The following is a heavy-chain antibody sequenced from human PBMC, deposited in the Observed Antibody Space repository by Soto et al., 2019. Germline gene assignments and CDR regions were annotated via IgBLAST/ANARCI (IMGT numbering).Heavy chain of an antibody. CDR3: AKDPFSGIAPAPARADY. D-gene: IGHD6-13*01. V-gene: IGHV3-23*01. Sequence: GGSLRLSCAASGFSFNSYAMSWVRQAPGKGLEWVSAIIGNGASTYYADSVKGRFTISRDNSKDTLYLQMSSLRDEDTAVYYCAKDPFSGIAPAPARADYWGQGTLVTVSS. J-gene: IGHJ4*02. CDR2: IIGNGAST. CDR1: GFSFNSYA.